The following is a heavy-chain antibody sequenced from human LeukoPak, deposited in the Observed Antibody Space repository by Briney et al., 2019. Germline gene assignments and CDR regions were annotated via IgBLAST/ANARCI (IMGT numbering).Heavy chain of an antibody. CDR2: VDPEDGET. J-gene: IGHJ2*01. Sequence: ASVKVSCKVSGYTLNEISMHWVRQAPGKGLEWVGGVDPEDGETIYAEKFQGRVIMTEDTSTDTAYMELSSLRFEDTAVYYCASFQRLFTWSPNGYFDLWGRGSLVTVSS. CDR3: ASFQRLFTWSPNGYFDL. V-gene: IGHV1-24*01. D-gene: IGHD1-1*01. CDR1: GYTLNEIS.